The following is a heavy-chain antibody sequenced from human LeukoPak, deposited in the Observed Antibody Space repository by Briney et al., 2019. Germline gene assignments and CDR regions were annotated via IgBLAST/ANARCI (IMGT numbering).Heavy chain of an antibody. Sequence: PSETLSLTCTVSGGSIGSSSYYWGWIRQPPGKGLEWIGSIYYSGSTYYNPSLKSRVTISVDTSKNQFSLKLSSVTAADTAVYYCARHHAGLYCSSTSCLNWFDPWGQGTLVTVSS. D-gene: IGHD2-2*01. CDR2: IYYSGST. CDR3: ARHHAGLYCSSTSCLNWFDP. J-gene: IGHJ5*02. CDR1: GGSIGSSSYY. V-gene: IGHV4-39*01.